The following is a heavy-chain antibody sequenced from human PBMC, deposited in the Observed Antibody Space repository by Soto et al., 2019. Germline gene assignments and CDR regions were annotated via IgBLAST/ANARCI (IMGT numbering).Heavy chain of an antibody. CDR3: ARARQQWLPYYFDY. CDR1: GYTFTGYY. D-gene: IGHD6-19*01. Sequence: RASVKVSCKASGYTFTGYYMHWVRQAPGQGLEWMGWINPNSGGTNYAQKFQGWVTMTRDTSISTAYMELSRLRSDDTAVYYCARARQQWLPYYFDYWGQGTLVTVSS. J-gene: IGHJ4*02. V-gene: IGHV1-2*04. CDR2: INPNSGGT.